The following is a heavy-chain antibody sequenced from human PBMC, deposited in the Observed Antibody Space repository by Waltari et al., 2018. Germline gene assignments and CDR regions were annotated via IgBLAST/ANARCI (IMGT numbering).Heavy chain of an antibody. V-gene: IGHV1-69*01. CDR3: ARDPEVVATMGNWFDP. J-gene: IGHJ5*02. Sequence: QVQLVQSGAEVKKPGSSVKVSCKASGGAFSSYAISWVRQAPGQGLEWMGGIIPIFGTANYAQKFQGRVTITADESTSTAYMELSSLRSEDTAVYYCARDPEVVATMGNWFDPWGQGTLVTVSS. CDR2: IIPIFGTA. D-gene: IGHD5-12*01. CDR1: GGAFSSYA.